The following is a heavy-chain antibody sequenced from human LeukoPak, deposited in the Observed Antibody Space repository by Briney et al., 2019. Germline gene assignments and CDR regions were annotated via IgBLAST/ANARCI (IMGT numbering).Heavy chain of an antibody. CDR1: GYSFTNHW. V-gene: IGHV5-10-1*01. J-gene: IGHJ3*01. D-gene: IGHD3-22*01. Sequence: GESLKISCKGSGYSFTNHWISWVRQIPGKGLVWMGTIDPSDSYTNYSPSFQGHVTISVDKSISTAYLQWSSLKASDTAMYYCARPNITSYYDSRGYDAFDVWGQGTMVTVSS. CDR2: IDPSDSYT. CDR3: ARPNITSYYDSRGYDAFDV.